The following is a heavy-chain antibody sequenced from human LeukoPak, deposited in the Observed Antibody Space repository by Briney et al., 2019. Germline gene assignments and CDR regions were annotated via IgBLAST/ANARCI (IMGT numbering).Heavy chain of an antibody. D-gene: IGHD6-13*01. CDR3: ARRISSWYFDRPYYYYGMDV. CDR1: GGSISSYY. CDR2: IYYSGST. J-gene: IGHJ6*02. Sequence: SETLSLTCTVSGGSISSYYWSWIRQPPGKGLEWIGYIYYSGSTNYNPSLKSRVTISVDTSKNQFSLKLSSVTAADTAVYYCARRISSWYFDRPYYYYGMDVWGQGTTVTVSS. V-gene: IGHV4-59*01.